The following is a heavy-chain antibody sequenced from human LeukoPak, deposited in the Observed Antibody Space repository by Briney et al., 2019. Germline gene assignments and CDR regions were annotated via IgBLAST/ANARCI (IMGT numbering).Heavy chain of an antibody. CDR3: TRHVNDLEAFAV. CDR2: LYYSGTT. J-gene: IGHJ3*01. V-gene: IGHV4-39*01. D-gene: IGHD3-3*01. CDR1: GGSISSSEYY. Sequence: SETLSLTCIVSGGSISSSEYYWGWVRQPPGKGLEWIGSLYYSGTTYYNPSLKSRLTISVDTSMNQFSLILISVTAADTAVYYCTRHVNDLEAFAVWGQGTMVTVSS.